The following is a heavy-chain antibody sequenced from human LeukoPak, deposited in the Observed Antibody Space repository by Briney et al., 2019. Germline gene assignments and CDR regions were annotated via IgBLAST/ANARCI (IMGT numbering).Heavy chain of an antibody. CDR3: ARGDVPLTYYLDY. CDR1: GFTFNINT. V-gene: IGHV3-33*08. D-gene: IGHD3-16*01. Sequence: GGSLRLSCAASGFTFNINTMSWVRQAPGKGLEWVAVIWYDGSLKYYADSVEGRFTISRDNSKNTLYLQMNSLRVEDTAVYYCARGDVPLTYYLDYWGQGTLVTVSS. CDR2: IWYDGSLK. J-gene: IGHJ4*02.